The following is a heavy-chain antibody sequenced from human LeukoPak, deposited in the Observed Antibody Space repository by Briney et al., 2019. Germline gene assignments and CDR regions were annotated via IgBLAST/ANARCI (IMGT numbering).Heavy chain of an antibody. Sequence: PGGSLRLSCAASGFIVINYAMNWVRQAPGKGLEWVSTIRESSGDTYYEDSVKGRLTIYRDISRNTVYLQMNNLRVEDTAVYFCAKRPISGDDKSFDYWGQGLLVTVSS. V-gene: IGHV3-23*01. CDR3: AKRPISGDDKSFDY. D-gene: IGHD2-21*01. CDR2: IRESSGDT. J-gene: IGHJ4*02. CDR1: GFIVINYA.